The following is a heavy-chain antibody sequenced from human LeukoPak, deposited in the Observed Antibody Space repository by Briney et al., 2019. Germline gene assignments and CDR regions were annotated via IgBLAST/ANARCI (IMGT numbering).Heavy chain of an antibody. V-gene: IGHV5-51*01. D-gene: IGHD2-21*02. CDR2: IYPGDSDT. CDR1: GYSFSNYW. J-gene: IGHJ4*02. CDR3: ARRSYCGGDCYSDY. Sequence: GESLKISCQGSGYSFSNYWIGWVRQMAGKGLEWMGIIYPGDSDTRYSPSFQGQVTISADKSISTAYLQWSSLKASDTAMYYCARRSYCGGDCYSDYWGQGTLVTVSS.